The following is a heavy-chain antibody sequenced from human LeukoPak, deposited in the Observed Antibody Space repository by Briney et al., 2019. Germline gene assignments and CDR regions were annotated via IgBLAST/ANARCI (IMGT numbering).Heavy chain of an antibody. CDR2: INHSGST. J-gene: IGHJ4*02. CDR3: ARGSAGDSSGSYDY. V-gene: IGHV4-34*01. D-gene: IGHD3-22*01. Sequence: SETLSLTCAVYGGSFSGYCWSWIRQPPGKGLEWIGEINHSGSTNYNPSLKNRVTISVDTSKNQFSLKLSSVTAADTAVYYCARGSAGDSSGSYDYWGQGTLVTVSS. CDR1: GGSFSGYC.